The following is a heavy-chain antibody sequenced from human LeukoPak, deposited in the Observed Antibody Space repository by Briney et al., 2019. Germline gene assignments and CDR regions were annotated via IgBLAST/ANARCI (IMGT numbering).Heavy chain of an antibody. CDR3: ARHGLGSSVWFADY. Sequence: SETLSLTCTVSGGSISSYYWSWIRQPPGKGLEWIGYIYYSGSTNYNPSLKSRVTISVDTSKNQFSLKLSSVTAADTAVYYCARHGLGSSVWFADYWGQGTLVTVSS. J-gene: IGHJ4*02. CDR2: IYYSGST. CDR1: GGSISSYY. D-gene: IGHD6-19*01. V-gene: IGHV4-59*08.